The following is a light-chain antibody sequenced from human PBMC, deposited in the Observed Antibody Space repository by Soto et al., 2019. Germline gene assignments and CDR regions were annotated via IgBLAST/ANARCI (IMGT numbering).Light chain of an antibody. V-gene: IGKV1-33*01. J-gene: IGKJ5*01. CDR3: QQYENLPT. CDR2: HAS. CDR1: QNITNN. Sequence: DIQMTQSPSSLSASIGERVTITCQASQNITNNLSWYQQKPGKAPNLLIYHASKLAKGVTSRFSGSGSGTDFTFTISRLQPEDIATYYCQQYENLPTFGQGTRLEI.